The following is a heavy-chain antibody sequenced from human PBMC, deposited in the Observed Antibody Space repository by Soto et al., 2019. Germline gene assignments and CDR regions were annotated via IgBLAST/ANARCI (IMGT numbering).Heavy chain of an antibody. J-gene: IGHJ4*02. CDR2: IYTSGST. CDR3: ARDKFSHGDYVLDY. V-gene: IGHV4-4*07. Sequence: SETLSLTCTVSGGSISSYYWSWVRQPAGKGLEWIGRIYTSGSTNYNPSLKSRVTMSVDTSKNQFFLKLTSVTAADTAVYYCARDKFSHGDYVLDYWGQGALVTVPQ. D-gene: IGHD4-17*01. CDR1: GGSISSYY.